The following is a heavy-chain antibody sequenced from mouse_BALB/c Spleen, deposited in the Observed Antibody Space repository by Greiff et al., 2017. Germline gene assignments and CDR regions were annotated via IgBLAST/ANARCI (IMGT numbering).Heavy chain of an antibody. CDR1: GFTFSSYT. J-gene: IGHJ4*01. V-gene: IGHV5-12-2*01. Sequence: EVKLVESGGGLVQPGGSLKLSCAASGFTFSSYTMSWVRQTPEKRLEWVAYISNGGGSTYYPDTVKGRFTISRDNAKNTLYLQMSSLKSEDTAMYYCARREGNYRYAMDYWGQGTSVTVSS. CDR2: ISNGGGST. D-gene: IGHD2-1*01. CDR3: ARREGNYRYAMDY.